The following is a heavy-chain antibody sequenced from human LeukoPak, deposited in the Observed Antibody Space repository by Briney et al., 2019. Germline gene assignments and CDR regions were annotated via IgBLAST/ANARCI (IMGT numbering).Heavy chain of an antibody. V-gene: IGHV1-18*01. D-gene: IGHD3-16*01. CDR3: ATPLIGQGVSLGY. CDR1: GGTFSSYA. Sequence: ASVKVSCKASGGTFSSYAISWVRQAPGQGLEWMGWITTYSGNTYYARKLQGRVTMTTDTSTSTAYMELRSLRSDDTAVYYCATPLIGQGVSLGYWGQGTLVTVSS. CDR2: ITTYSGNT. J-gene: IGHJ4*02.